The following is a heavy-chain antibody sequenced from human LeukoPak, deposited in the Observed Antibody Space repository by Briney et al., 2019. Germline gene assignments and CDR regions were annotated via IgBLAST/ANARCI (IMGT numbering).Heavy chain of an antibody. CDR1: GGSISSYY. CDR2: IYTSGST. J-gene: IGHJ4*02. D-gene: IGHD6-6*01. V-gene: IGHV4-4*09. CDR3: ARHLGRTTIAAY. Sequence: PSETLSLTCTVSGGSISSYYWSWIRQPPGKGLEWIGYIYTSGSTNYNPSLQSRVTISVDTSKNQFSLKLSSVTAADTAVYYCARHLGRTTIAAYWGQGTLVTVS.